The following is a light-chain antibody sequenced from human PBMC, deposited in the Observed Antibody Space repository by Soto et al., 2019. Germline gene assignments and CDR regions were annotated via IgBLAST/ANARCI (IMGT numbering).Light chain of an antibody. CDR3: PQYASWSPFT. Sequence: EIVLTQSPVTLSVSTGERATLSCRASQSVGNKLGWYQQRPGQAPRLLIIGASTRATGVPAKFNGSGSGTESRPLLNNPQSEDSALCYCPQYASWSPFTLGQGTRLEIK. V-gene: IGKV3-15*01. CDR2: GAS. CDR1: QSVGNK. J-gene: IGKJ5*01.